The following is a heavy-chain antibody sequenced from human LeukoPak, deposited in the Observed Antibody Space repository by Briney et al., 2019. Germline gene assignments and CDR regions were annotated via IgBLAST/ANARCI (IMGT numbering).Heavy chain of an antibody. CDR2: INHSGST. J-gene: IGHJ5*02. D-gene: IGHD4-17*01. CDR3: ARATYGDNRWFDP. Sequence: TSETLSLTCAVYGGSFSGYYWSWIRQPPGKGLEWIGEINHSGSTNYNPSLKSRVTISVDTSKSQFSLRLSSVTAADTAVYYCARATYGDNRWFDPWGQGTLVTVSS. V-gene: IGHV4-34*01. CDR1: GGSFSGYY.